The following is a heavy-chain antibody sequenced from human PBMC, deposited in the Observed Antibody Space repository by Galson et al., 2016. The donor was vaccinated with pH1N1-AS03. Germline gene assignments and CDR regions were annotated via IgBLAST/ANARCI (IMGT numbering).Heavy chain of an antibody. D-gene: IGHD3-10*01. CDR3: ARSGSGSFYEGDF. Sequence: SVKVSCKASGYTFTNYGISWVRHAPGQGLENMGWIGTYTIYARKLQGRVTMTTDTSTSTAYMELRSLGSDDTAVYYCARSGSGSFYEGDFWGQGTLVSVSS. CDR1: GYTFTNYG. J-gene: IGHJ4*02. V-gene: IGHV1-18*01. CDR2: IGTYT.